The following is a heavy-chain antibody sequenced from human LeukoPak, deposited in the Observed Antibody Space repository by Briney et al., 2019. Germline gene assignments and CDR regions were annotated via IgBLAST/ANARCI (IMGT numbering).Heavy chain of an antibody. CDR2: INPGGGNT. CDR3: ARIRDGYNDAYDI. V-gene: IGHV1-46*01. Sequence: ASVKVSCKASGYTFTNYYIHWVRQAPGQGLEWMGLINPGGGNTNYAQNFQGRVTMTEDKSASTVYMELSSLRSEDTAIYYCARIRDGYNDAYDIWGQGTVVTVPS. D-gene: IGHD5-24*01. CDR1: GYTFTNYY. J-gene: IGHJ3*02.